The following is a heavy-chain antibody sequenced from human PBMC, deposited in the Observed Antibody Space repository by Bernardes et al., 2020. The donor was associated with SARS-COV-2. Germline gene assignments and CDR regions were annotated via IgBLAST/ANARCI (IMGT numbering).Heavy chain of an antibody. CDR3: ARHRPLSYASFDY. D-gene: IGHD3-16*01. J-gene: IGHJ4*02. CDR2: IYYSGST. CDR1: GGSISSYY. V-gene: IGHV4-59*08. Sequence: SETLSLTCTVSGGSISSYYWSWIRQPPGKGLEWIGYIYYSGSTNYNPSLKSRVTISVDTSKNQFSLKLSSVTAADTAVYYCARHRPLSYASFDYWGQGTLVTVSS.